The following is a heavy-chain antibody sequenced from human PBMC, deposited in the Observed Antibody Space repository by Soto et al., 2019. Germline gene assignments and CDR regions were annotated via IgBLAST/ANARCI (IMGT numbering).Heavy chain of an antibody. V-gene: IGHV4-39*02. CDR3: ARRYDYDSPWDY. CDR2: VYYSGST. Sequence: QLQLQESGPGLVKPSEALSLTCAVSGDSISRDNYYWDWIRQPPGKGLEWIGSVYYSGSTYYNPSPKSRVTISVDTSKSHFSLTLSSVTAADTAVYYCARRYDYDSPWDYWGQGTLVTVSS. CDR1: GDSISRDNYY. J-gene: IGHJ4*02. D-gene: IGHD3-22*01.